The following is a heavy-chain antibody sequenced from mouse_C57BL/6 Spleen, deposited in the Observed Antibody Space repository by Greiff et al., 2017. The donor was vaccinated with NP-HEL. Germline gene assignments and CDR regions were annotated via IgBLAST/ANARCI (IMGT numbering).Heavy chain of an antibody. CDR3: ARREYDVAGFAY. V-gene: IGHV2-9-1*01. CDR2: IWTGGGT. Sequence: QVQLKQSGPGLVAPSQSLSITCTVSGFSLTSYAISWVRQPPGKGLEWLGVIWTGGGTNYNSALKSRLSIIKDNSKSTVFLNMISLQTDDTARYYCARREYDVAGFAYWGQGTLVTVSA. D-gene: IGHD2-14*01. J-gene: IGHJ3*01. CDR1: GFSLTSYA.